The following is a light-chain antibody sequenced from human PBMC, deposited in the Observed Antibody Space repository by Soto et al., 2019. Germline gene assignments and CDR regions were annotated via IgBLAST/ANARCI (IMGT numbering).Light chain of an antibody. CDR1: QSVSSD. CDR2: GAS. J-gene: IGKJ4*01. CDR3: QNYQNWHT. V-gene: IGKV3-15*01. Sequence: ELVMTQSPATLSVSPGERATLSCRASQSVSSDLAWYQQKPGQAPRLLMYGASARAAGIPARFSGSWSGTEFTPTINSLQSEDSAVYYCQNYQNWHTYGGGTKVDIK.